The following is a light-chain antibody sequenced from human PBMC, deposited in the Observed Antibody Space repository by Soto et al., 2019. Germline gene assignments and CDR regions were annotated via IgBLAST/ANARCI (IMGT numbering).Light chain of an antibody. Sequence: DFQMTQSPSSLSASVGDRVTITCRASQSISSYLNWYQQKPGKAPKLLIYAASSLQSGVPSRFSGSGSGTDFTLTISSLKPEDFATYYCQQSYSTPGVTFGQGTRLEIK. CDR1: QSISSY. V-gene: IGKV1-39*01. CDR3: QQSYSTPGVT. J-gene: IGKJ5*01. CDR2: AAS.